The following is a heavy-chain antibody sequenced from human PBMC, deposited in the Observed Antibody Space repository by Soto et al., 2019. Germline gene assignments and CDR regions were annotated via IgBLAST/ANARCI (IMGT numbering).Heavy chain of an antibody. CDR2: IYCDDDK. CDR1: GFSLSTNGVG. Sequence: QITLKESGPTLVKPTQTLTLTCTFSGFSLSTNGVGVGWIRQPPGKALECLALIYCDDDKRYSPSLKSRLTITKDTSKNQVVLTMTNLDPVDTATYYCAHRRARSALTRGFDYWGKGTLVTVSS. J-gene: IGHJ4*02. V-gene: IGHV2-5*02. CDR3: AHRRARSALTRGFDY. D-gene: IGHD7-27*01.